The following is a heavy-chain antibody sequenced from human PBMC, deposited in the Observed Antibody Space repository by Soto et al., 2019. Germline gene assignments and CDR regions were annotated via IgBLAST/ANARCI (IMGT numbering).Heavy chain of an antibody. Sequence: QVQLQQWGAGLLKPSETLSLTCAVYGGSFSGYYWTWIRQPPGTGLEWIGEINHSGSTNYNPSLKSPVTRSVDTSKNQFSLKLTSVTAADTAVYYCARDKITGRFDYWGQGTLVTVSS. J-gene: IGHJ4*02. CDR2: INHSGST. V-gene: IGHV4-34*01. D-gene: IGHD2-8*02. CDR1: GGSFSGYY. CDR3: ARDKITGRFDY.